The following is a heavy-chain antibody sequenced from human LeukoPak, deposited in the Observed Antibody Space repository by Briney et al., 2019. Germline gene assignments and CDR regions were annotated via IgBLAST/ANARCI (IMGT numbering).Heavy chain of an antibody. Sequence: PGGSLRLSCAASGFTFSSYGMHWVRRAPGKGLEWVAVIWYDGSNKYYADSVKGRFTISRDNSKNTLYLQMNSLRAEDTAVYYCARDRAVVVPANGFDYWGQGTLVTVSS. CDR1: GFTFSSYG. CDR3: ARDRAVVVPANGFDY. CDR2: IWYDGSNK. J-gene: IGHJ4*02. V-gene: IGHV3-33*01. D-gene: IGHD2-2*01.